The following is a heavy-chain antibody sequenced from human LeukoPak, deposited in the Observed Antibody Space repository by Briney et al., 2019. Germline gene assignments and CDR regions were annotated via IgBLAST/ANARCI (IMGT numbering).Heavy chain of an antibody. CDR1: GFPFSSSN. V-gene: IGHV3-48*02. CDR2: IGTSSSAI. CDR3: ARGGGRSYSDAFDI. Sequence: GGSLRLSCAASGFPFSSSNMHWVRQAPGKGLEWISYIGTSSSAINYADCVRGRFTNSRDNAKNSLYLQMNSLRDEDTAVYHCARGGGRSYSDAFDIWGQGTMVTVSS. J-gene: IGHJ3*02. D-gene: IGHD1-26*01.